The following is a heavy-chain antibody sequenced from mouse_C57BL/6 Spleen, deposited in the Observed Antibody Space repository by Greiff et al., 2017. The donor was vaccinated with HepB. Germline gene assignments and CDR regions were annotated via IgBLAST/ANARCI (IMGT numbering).Heavy chain of an antibody. V-gene: IGHV1-19*01. CDR2: INPYNGGT. CDR1: GYTFTDYY. CDR3: ARSITTVVAEKVNYAMDY. D-gene: IGHD1-1*01. Sequence: EVQLQQSGPVLVKPGASVKMSCKASGYTFTDYYMNWVKQSHGKSLEWIGVINPYNGGTSYNQKFKGKATLTVDKSSSTAYMELNSLTSEDSAVYYCARSITTVVAEKVNYAMDYWGQGTSVTVSS. J-gene: IGHJ4*01.